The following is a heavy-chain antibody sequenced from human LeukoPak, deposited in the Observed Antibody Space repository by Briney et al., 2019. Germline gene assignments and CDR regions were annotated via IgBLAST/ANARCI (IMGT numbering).Heavy chain of an antibody. J-gene: IGHJ4*02. Sequence: GGSLRLSCAASGFTFSSNYMSWVRQAPGKGLEWVSVIYSGGSTYYADSVKGRFTISRDNSKNTLYLQMNSLRAEDTAVYYCASPSTEGSSSGGFDYWGQGTLVTVSS. V-gene: IGHV3-53*01. CDR3: ASPSTEGSSSGGFDY. CDR2: IYSGGST. CDR1: GFTFSSNY. D-gene: IGHD6-6*01.